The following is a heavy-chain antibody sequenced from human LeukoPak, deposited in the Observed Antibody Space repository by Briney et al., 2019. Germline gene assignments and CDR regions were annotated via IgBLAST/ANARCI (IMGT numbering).Heavy chain of an antibody. Sequence: GGSLRLSCAASGFTFSSYWMSWVRQAPGKGLEWVANIKQDGSEKYYVDSVKGRFTISRDNAKNSLYLQMNSLRAEDTAVYYCARDTEYSYGYVWDYGGQGTLVTVSS. CDR3: ARDTEYSYGYVWDY. J-gene: IGHJ4*02. CDR1: GFTFSSYW. D-gene: IGHD5-18*01. V-gene: IGHV3-7*01. CDR2: IKQDGSEK.